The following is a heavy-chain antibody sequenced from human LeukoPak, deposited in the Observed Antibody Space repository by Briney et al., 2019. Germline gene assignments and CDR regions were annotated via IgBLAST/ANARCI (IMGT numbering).Heavy chain of an antibody. CDR2: IYHSGST. CDR1: GGSISSGGYS. D-gene: IGHD3-22*01. Sequence: SQTLSLTCAVSGGSISSGGYSWSWIRQPPGKGLEWIGYIYHSGSTYYNPSLKSRVTISVDRSKNQFSLKLSSVTAADTAVYYCARGGDYDSSGYYYEVPWFDPWGQGTLVTVPS. J-gene: IGHJ5*02. V-gene: IGHV4-30-2*01. CDR3: ARGGDYDSSGYYYEVPWFDP.